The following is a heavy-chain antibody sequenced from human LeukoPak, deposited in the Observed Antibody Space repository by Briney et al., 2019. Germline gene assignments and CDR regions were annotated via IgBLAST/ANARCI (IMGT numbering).Heavy chain of an antibody. J-gene: IGHJ6*02. CDR1: GFTFSSYE. Sequence: GGSLRLSCAASGFTFSSYEMNCVRQAPGKGLEWVSYISSSGSTIYYADSVKGRFTISRDNAKNSLYLQMNSLRAEDTAVYYCAIDGYNKYYYYGMDVWGQGTTVTVSS. CDR3: AIDGYNKYYYYGMDV. CDR2: ISSSGSTI. V-gene: IGHV3-48*03. D-gene: IGHD5-24*01.